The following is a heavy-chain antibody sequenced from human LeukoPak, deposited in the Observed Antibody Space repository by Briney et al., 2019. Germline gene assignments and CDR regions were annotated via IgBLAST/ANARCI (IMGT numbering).Heavy chain of an antibody. CDR2: INTDGSST. D-gene: IGHD3-22*01. V-gene: IGHV3-74*01. Sequence: GGSLRLSCAASGFTFSSYWMHWVRQAPGKGLVWVSRINTDGSSTSYADSVKGRFTISRDNAKNTLYLQMNSLRAEDTAVYYCERDPGYYDSAKNWFDPWGHGTLVTVSS. J-gene: IGHJ5*02. CDR1: GFTFSSYW. CDR3: ERDPGYYDSAKNWFDP.